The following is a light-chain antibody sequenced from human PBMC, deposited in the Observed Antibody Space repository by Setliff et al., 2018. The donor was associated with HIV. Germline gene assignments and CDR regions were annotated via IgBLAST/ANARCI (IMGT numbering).Light chain of an antibody. J-gene: IGKJ1*01. V-gene: IGKV4-1*01. CDR1: QSLLYSFNSRNH. CDR3: QQYYSSPPT. Sequence: DIVMTQSPDTLAVSLGERATINCRSGQSLLYSFNSRNHLAWYQQKPGQPVKLLMYWASTRESGVPDRFNGSGSGTSFTLTISSLQPEDVAMYYCQQYYSSPPTFGQGTKVDIK. CDR2: WAS.